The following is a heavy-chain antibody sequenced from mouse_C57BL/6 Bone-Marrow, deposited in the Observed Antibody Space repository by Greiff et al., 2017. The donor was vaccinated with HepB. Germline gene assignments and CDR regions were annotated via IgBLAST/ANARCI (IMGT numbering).Heavy chain of an antibody. CDR3: ARRANWTGDY. CDR2: INPNSGST. J-gene: IGHJ2*01. CDR1: GYTFTSYW. D-gene: IGHD4-1*01. V-gene: IGHV1-64*01. Sequence: QVQLQQPGAELVKPGASVKLSCKASGYTFTSYWMHWVKQRPGQGLEWIGMINPNSGSTNYNEKFKSKATLTVDKSSSTAYMRLSSLTSEDSAVYYCARRANWTGDYWGQGTTLTVSS.